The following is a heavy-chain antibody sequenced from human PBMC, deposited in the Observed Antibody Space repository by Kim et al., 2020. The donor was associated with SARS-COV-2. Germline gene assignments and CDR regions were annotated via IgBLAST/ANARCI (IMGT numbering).Heavy chain of an antibody. CDR1: GYTFTSYG. V-gene: IGHV1-18*01. J-gene: IGHJ6*02. CDR3: ARDLYYYDSSGYYAPGPAEPGYYYGMDV. D-gene: IGHD3-22*01. CDR2: ISAYNGNT. Sequence: ASVKVSCKASGYTFTSYGISWVRQAPGQGLEWMGWISAYNGNTNYAQKLQGRVTMTTDTSTSTAYMELRSLRSDDTAVYYCARDLYYYDSSGYYAPGPAEPGYYYGMDVWGQGTTVTVSS.